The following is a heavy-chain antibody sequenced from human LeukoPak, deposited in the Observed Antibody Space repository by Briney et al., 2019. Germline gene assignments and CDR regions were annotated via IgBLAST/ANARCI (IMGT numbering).Heavy chain of an antibody. D-gene: IGHD2/OR15-2a*01. Sequence: SQTLSLTCAISGDSVSSYNAVWSWIRQSPSRGLEWLGRTYYRSQWYNDYAASVRSRITINPDTSKNQFSLQLNSVAPEDTAVYYSAREPKWAPGRLSPFHIWGQGTMVTVSS. CDR2: TYYRSQWYN. J-gene: IGHJ3*02. CDR1: GDSVSSYNAV. CDR3: AREPKWAPGRLSPFHI. V-gene: IGHV6-1*01.